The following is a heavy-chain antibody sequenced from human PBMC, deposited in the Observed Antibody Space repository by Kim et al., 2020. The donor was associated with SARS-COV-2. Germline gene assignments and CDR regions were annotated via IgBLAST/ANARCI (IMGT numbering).Heavy chain of an antibody. J-gene: IGHJ4*02. D-gene: IGHD3-22*01. Sequence: GGSLRLSCATSGFTFNSFAMSWVRQAPGKGLDWVSGISGDGISTYYSDSVTGRFTISRDNSKNTLYLQMNSLRAEDTAVYYCAKDRVTLNYYDSSGYYYGRYFFDYWGQGTVVTVSS. V-gene: IGHV3-23*01. CDR1: GFTFNSFA. CDR3: AKDRVTLNYYDSSGYYYGRYFFDY. CDR2: ISGDGIST.